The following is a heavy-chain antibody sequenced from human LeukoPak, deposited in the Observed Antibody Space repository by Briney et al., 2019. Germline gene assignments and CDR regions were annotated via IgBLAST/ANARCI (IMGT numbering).Heavy chain of an antibody. CDR3: TTLVDIVAPDFDY. D-gene: IGHD5-12*01. V-gene: IGHV3-15*01. CDR1: GFTFSNAW. Sequence: GGSLRLSCAASGFTFSNAWMSWVRQAPGKGLEWVGRIKSITDGGTTDYAAPVKGRFTISRDDSKNTLYLQMNSLKTEDTAVYYCTTLVDIVAPDFDYWGQGTLVTVSS. J-gene: IGHJ4*02. CDR2: IKSITDGGTT.